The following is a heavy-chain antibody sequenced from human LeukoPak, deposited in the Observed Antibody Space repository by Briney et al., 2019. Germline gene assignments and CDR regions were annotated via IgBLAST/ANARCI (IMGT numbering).Heavy chain of an antibody. Sequence: GGSLRLSCAASGFTFSNAWMSWVHQAPGKGLEWVANIKQDGSEKYYVDSVKGRFTISRDNAKNSLYLQMNSLRAEDTAVYYCARASPLWFGELLYGFDYWGQGTLVTVSS. CDR3: ARASPLWFGELLYGFDY. CDR2: IKQDGSEK. J-gene: IGHJ4*02. CDR1: GFTFSNAW. V-gene: IGHV3-7*01. D-gene: IGHD3-10*01.